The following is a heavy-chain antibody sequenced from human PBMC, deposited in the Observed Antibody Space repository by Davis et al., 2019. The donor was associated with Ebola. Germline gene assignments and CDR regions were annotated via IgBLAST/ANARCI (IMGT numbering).Heavy chain of an antibody. D-gene: IGHD3-3*01. CDR3: ARADRGVFWSGYYRQGYFDY. Sequence: GSLRLSCAVSGGSISSSNWWSWVRQPPGKGLEWIGEIYHSGSTNYNPSLKSRVTISVDKSKNQFSLKLSSVTAADTAVYYCARADRGVFWSGYYRQGYFDYWGQGTLVTVSS. J-gene: IGHJ4*02. CDR1: GGSISSSNW. CDR2: IYHSGST. V-gene: IGHV4-4*02.